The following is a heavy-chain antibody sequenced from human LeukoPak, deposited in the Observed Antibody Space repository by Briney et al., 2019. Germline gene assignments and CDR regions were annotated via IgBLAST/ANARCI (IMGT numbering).Heavy chain of an antibody. CDR2: MNPNSGNT. D-gene: IGHD6-19*01. CDR3: ARAGGRGIAVAIGY. Sequence: PGASVKVSCKASGYTFTNYGISWVRQAPGQGLEWMGWMNPNSGNTGYAQKFQGRVTMTRNTSISTAYMELSSRRSEDTAVYYCARAGGRGIAVAIGYWGQGTLVTVSS. J-gene: IGHJ4*02. V-gene: IGHV1-8*02. CDR1: GYTFTNYG.